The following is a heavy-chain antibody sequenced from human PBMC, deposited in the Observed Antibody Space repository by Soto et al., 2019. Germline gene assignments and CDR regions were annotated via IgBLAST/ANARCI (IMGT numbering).Heavy chain of an antibody. CDR1: GGSISNYY. J-gene: IGHJ3*02. CDR3: ARRYGSSFDI. Sequence: SETLSLTCTVSGGSISNYYWSWIRQPPGKGLKRIGYIYYSKSPNYNPSQKSRITITVDTTKNKISKKKSSVTAADTAVYYCARRYGSSFDIWGQGTMVT. CDR2: IYYSKSP. D-gene: IGHD6-19*01. V-gene: IGHV4-59*01.